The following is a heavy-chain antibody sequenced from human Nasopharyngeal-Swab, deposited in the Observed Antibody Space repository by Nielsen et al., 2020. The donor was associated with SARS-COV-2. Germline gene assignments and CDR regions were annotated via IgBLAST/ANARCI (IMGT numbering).Heavy chain of an antibody. CDR3: ARRAARDGFNYEVDP. CDR1: GYSFVNPW. CDR2: VYPGNSEV. D-gene: IGHD5-24*01. J-gene: IGHJ5*02. V-gene: IGHV5-51*01. Sequence: GASLKISRMASGYSFVNPWLGWVRQNPGKGLEWGGMVYPGNSEVAYSPFFQGQVTISADKSINTAYLQWRSIKASDTAMYFCARRAARDGFNYEVDPWGQGTLVTVSS.